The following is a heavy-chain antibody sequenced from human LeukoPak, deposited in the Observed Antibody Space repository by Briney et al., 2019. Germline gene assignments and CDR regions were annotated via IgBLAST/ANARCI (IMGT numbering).Heavy chain of an antibody. CDR3: ARKLYYYDTSALGWFDP. D-gene: IGHD3-22*01. Sequence: GGSLRLSCAASGITFSRYWMSWVRQAPGKGLEWVANIKQDGSEKYYVDSVKGRFTISRDNAKNSLYLQMNSLRADDTAVYYCARKLYYYDTSALGWFDPWGQGTLVTVSS. CDR1: GITFSRYW. V-gene: IGHV3-7*05. CDR2: IKQDGSEK. J-gene: IGHJ5*02.